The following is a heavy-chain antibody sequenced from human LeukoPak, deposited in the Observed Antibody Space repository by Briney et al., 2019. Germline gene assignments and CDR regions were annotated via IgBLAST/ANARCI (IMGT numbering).Heavy chain of an antibody. J-gene: IGHJ6*03. CDR1: GYTFTSYA. Sequence: ASVKVSCKASGYTFTSYAMNWVRQAPGQGLEWMGWINTNTGNPTYAQGFTGRFVFSLDTSVSTAYLQISSLKAEDTAVYYCARGLENSSSWYGAYYYYYYMDVWGKGTTVTVSS. CDR3: ARGLENSSSWYGAYYYYYYMDV. D-gene: IGHD6-13*01. CDR2: INTNTGNP. V-gene: IGHV7-4-1*02.